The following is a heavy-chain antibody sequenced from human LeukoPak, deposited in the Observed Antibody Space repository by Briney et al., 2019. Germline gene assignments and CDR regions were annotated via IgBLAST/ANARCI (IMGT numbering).Heavy chain of an antibody. V-gene: IGHV1-69*02. J-gene: IGHJ6*03. D-gene: IGHD2-2*01. CDR2: IIPILGIA. CDR1: GGTFSSYT. CDR3: ARGYCSSTSCYAGGYYYCMDV. Sequence: SVKVSCKASGGTFSSYTISWVRQAPGQGLEWMGRIIPILGIANYAQKFQGRVTITADKSTSTAYMELSSLRSEDTAVYYCARGYCSSTSCYAGGYYYCMDVWGKGTTVTVSS.